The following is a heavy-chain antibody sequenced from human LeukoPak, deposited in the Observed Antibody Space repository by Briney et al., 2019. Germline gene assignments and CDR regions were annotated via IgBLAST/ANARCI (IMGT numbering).Heavy chain of an antibody. CDR1: GFTFGDYA. Sequence: GGSLRLSCAASGFTFGDYAMHWVRRAPGRGLEWVSGISSNSDNIGYADFVKGRFTISRDNAKNSLYLQMNSLRTEDTAFYYCAKDKGMHYYGSASYSYFDSWGQATLVTVSS. CDR3: AKDKGMHYYGSASYSYFDS. D-gene: IGHD3-10*01. CDR2: ISSNSDNI. J-gene: IGHJ4*02. V-gene: IGHV3-9*01.